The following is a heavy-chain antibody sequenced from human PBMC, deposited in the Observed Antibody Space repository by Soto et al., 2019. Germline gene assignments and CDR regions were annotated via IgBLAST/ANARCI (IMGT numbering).Heavy chain of an antibody. D-gene: IGHD3-3*01. V-gene: IGHV3-30*18. CDR1: GFTFSSYG. CDR2: ISYDGSNK. J-gene: IGHJ6*02. CDR3: AKAGDFWSGYDPYYYYGMDV. Sequence: PGGSLRLSCAASGFTFSSYGMHWVRQAPGKGLEWVAVISYDGSNKYYADSVKGRFTISRDNSKNTLYLQMNSLRAEDTAVYYCAKAGDFWSGYDPYYYYGMDVWGQGTTVTVSS.